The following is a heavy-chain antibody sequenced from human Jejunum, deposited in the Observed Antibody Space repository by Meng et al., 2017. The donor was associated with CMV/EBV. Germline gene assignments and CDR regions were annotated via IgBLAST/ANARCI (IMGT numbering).Heavy chain of an antibody. CDR1: EFSLSKYW. CDR2: ISPDGSST. Sequence: EFSLSKYWMHWVRQTPGKGLVWVSRISPDGSSTRYADSVKGRFTISRDNVNNMMYLRMSSLRDEDTAVYFCARDKRILDTYYVMDVWGHGTTVTVSS. V-gene: IGHV3-74*01. D-gene: IGHD3-3*01. J-gene: IGHJ6*02. CDR3: ARDKRILDTYYVMDV.